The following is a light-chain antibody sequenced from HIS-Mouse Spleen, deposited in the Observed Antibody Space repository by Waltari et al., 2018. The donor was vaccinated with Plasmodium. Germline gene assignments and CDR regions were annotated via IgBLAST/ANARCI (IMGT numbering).Light chain of an antibody. CDR1: PSVSSN. V-gene: IGKV3-15*01. CDR3: QQYNNWSFT. CDR2: GAS. Sequence: EIVMTQSPATLSVSPGERDTLSCRASPSVSSNLAWYQQKPGQAPRLLIYGASTRATGIPARFSGSGSGTEFTLTISSLQSEDFAVYYCQQYNNWSFTFGPGTKVDIK. J-gene: IGKJ3*01.